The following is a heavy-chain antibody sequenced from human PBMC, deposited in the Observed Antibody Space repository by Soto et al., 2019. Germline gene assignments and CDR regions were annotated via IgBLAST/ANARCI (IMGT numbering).Heavy chain of an antibody. D-gene: IGHD3-22*01. CDR2: IIPIFGIA. V-gene: IGHV1-69*10. Sequence: ASVKVSCKASGGTFSSYAISWVRQAPGQGLEWMGGIIPIFGIANYAQKFQGRVTIHADKSTSTAYMELSSLRSEDTAVYYCARDLSPVAQPTGYYDSSGYYFDYWGQGTLVTVSS. CDR3: ARDLSPVAQPTGYYDSSGYYFDY. CDR1: GGTFSSYA. J-gene: IGHJ4*02.